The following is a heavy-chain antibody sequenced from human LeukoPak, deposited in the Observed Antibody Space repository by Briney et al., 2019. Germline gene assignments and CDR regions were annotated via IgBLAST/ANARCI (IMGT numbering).Heavy chain of an antibody. CDR3: AKDSSDYYFDY. CDR1: GFTFRSYG. J-gene: IGHJ4*02. CDR2: IWYDEITK. Sequence: GGSLRLSCVASGFTFRSYGIHWVRQAPGKELEWLAFIWYDEITKNYADSVKGRFTISRDNSKNTLYVQLNSLRPDDTAVYYCAKDSSDYYFDYWGQGTPVTVSS. D-gene: IGHD3-22*01. V-gene: IGHV3-30*02.